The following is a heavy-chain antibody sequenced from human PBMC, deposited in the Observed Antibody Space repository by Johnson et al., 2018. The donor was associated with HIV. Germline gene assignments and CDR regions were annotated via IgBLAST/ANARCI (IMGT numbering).Heavy chain of an antibody. Sequence: VQLVESGGGVVQPGRSLRLSCAASGFTFSNYGMHWVRQAPSKGLEWVAVIWFDGSNKYYADSVKGRFTISRDNSKNTLYLQMNTLRAEDTAVYYCAKEGITMEVDIWGQGTKVTVSS. CDR2: IWFDGSNK. CDR3: AKEGITMEVDI. D-gene: IGHD3-10*01. V-gene: IGHV3-33*06. J-gene: IGHJ3*02. CDR1: GFTFSNYG.